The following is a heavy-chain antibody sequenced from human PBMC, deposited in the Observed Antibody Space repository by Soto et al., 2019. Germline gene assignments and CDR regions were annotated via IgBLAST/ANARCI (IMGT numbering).Heavy chain of an antibody. J-gene: IGHJ6*02. CDR3: ASGDRDGMDV. V-gene: IGHV3-33*01. D-gene: IGHD3-10*01. CDR1: GFTFSSYG. CDR2: IWYDGSNK. Sequence: QVQLVESGGGVVQPGRSLRLSCAASGFTFSSYGMHWVRQAPGKGLEWVAVIWYDGSNKYYADSVKGRFTISRDNSKNTMYLQMNSLRDEETDVYYCASGDRDGMDVWGQGTTVTVSS.